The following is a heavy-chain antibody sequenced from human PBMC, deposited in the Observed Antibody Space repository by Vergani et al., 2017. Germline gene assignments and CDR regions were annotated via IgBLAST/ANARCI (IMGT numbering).Heavy chain of an antibody. Sequence: EVQLVESGGGLVQPGGSLRLSCAASGFTFSSYWMSWVRQAPGKGLEWVANIKQDGSEKYYVDSVKGRFPISRDNAKNSLYLQMNSLRAEDTAVYYCARNRGTGVGYYYYYYMDVWGKGTTVTVSS. CDR2: IKQDGSEK. D-gene: IGHD2-8*02. CDR3: ARNRGTGVGYYYYYYMDV. CDR1: GFTFSSYW. V-gene: IGHV3-7*01. J-gene: IGHJ6*03.